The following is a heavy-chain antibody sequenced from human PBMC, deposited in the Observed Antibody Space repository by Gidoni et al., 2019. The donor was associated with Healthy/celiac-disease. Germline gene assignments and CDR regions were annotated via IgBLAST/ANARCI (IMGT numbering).Heavy chain of an antibody. Sequence: EVQLVESGGGLVKPGGFLRLSCADSGFTCRKAWMSWVRQAPGKGLEWVGRIKSKTDGGTTDYAAPVKGRFTISRDDSKNTLYLQMNSLKTEDTAVYYCTTDARITMIVGRVDYWGQGTLVTVSS. CDR3: TTDARITMIVGRVDY. CDR2: IKSKTDGGTT. V-gene: IGHV3-15*01. CDR1: GFTCRKAW. D-gene: IGHD3-22*01. J-gene: IGHJ4*02.